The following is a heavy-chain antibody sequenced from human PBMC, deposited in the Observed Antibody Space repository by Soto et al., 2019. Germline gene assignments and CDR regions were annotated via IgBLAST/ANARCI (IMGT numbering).Heavy chain of an antibody. V-gene: IGHV3-15*07. CDR1: GFIFINSW. D-gene: IGHD3-22*01. Sequence: GGSLRLSCAASGFIFINSWMNWVRQAPGKGLEWVGRIKSKTGGGTTDYAAPVKGRFTISRADSKNTLYLQMNSLKTEDTAVYYCTTDRYYYDSSGYYLIDYWGQGTLVIVSS. CDR2: IKSKTGGGTT. CDR3: TTDRYYYDSSGYYLIDY. J-gene: IGHJ4*02.